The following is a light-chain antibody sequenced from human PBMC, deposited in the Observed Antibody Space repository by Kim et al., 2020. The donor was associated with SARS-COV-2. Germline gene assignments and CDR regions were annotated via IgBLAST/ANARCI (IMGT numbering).Light chain of an antibody. CDR1: QSVSSH. J-gene: IGKJ2*01. Sequence: SVSAGARASLSCRASQSVSSHLDRYQQKPGPAPRLLIYWASPRATGLPSRFSASGSGTDFPLTISSLQSEDFALYYCQQYNKWPYTFGQGTKLEI. CDR2: WAS. CDR3: QQYNKWPYT. V-gene: IGKV3-15*01.